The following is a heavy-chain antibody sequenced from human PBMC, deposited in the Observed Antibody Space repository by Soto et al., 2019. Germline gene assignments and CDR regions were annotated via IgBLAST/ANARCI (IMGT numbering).Heavy chain of an antibody. Sequence: QVQLVESGGGVVQPGRSLRLSCAASGFTFSSYAMHWVRQAPGKGLEWGAVISYDGSNKYYADSVKGRFTISRDNSKNALYLQMNSLRSEDTAVDYCARGRDGYTDNYYCFGMAVCGQGTTVTFSS. CDR1: GFTFSSYA. CDR2: ISYDGSNK. V-gene: IGHV3-30-3*01. CDR3: ARGRDGYTDNYYCFGMAV. D-gene: IGHD5-12*01. J-gene: IGHJ6*02.